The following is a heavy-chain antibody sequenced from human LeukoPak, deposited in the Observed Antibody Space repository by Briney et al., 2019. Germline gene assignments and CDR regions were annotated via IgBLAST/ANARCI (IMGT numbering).Heavy chain of an antibody. Sequence: GGSLRLSCAASGFTFSSYAMHWVRQAPGKGLEWVSIISSGGSYEYYADSVKGRFTISRDNSKNTLFPQLNSLRAEDTAIYYCARDPGFSSSDYWGQGTLVTVSS. V-gene: IGHV3-30*01. CDR1: GFTFSSYA. D-gene: IGHD6-13*01. J-gene: IGHJ4*02. CDR2: ISSGGSYE. CDR3: ARDPGFSSSDY.